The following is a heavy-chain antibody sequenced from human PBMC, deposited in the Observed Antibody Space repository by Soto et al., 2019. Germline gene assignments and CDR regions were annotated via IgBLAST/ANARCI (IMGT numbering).Heavy chain of an antibody. CDR1: GCSISSYY. CDR2: IYYSGST. V-gene: IGHV4-59*08. J-gene: IGHJ5*02. CDR3: ARRACSGGSCYWFDP. D-gene: IGHD2-15*01. Sequence: SETLSLTCTFSGCSISSYYWSWIRQPPGKGLEWIGYIYYSGSTNYNPSLKSRVTISVDTSKNQFSLKLSSVTAADTAVYYCARRACSGGSCYWFDPWGQGTLVTVSS.